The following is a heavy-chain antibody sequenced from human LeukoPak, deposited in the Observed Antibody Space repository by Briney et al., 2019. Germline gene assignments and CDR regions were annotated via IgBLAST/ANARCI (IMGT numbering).Heavy chain of an antibody. Sequence: GTSVTVSCTASGFTFTSSAVQWVRQARGQRLELIGWIVVGSGNTNYAQKFQERVTITRDMSTSTAYMELSSLRSEDTAVYYCAADPPPRDYYDSSGYSGDAFDIWGQGTMVTVSS. D-gene: IGHD3-22*01. CDR1: GFTFTSSA. V-gene: IGHV1-58*01. CDR3: AADPPPRDYYDSSGYSGDAFDI. CDR2: IVVGSGNT. J-gene: IGHJ3*02.